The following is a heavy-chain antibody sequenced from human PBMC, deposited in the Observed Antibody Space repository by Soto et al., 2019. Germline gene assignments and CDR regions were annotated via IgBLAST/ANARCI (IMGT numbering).Heavy chain of an antibody. CDR2: MYPDDSDI. J-gene: IGHJ4*02. CDR3: AILELAGLAN. Sequence: GESLKISCKASGYSFSFYWIGWVRQMPGKGLEWIALMYPDDSDIRYSPSFEAHVTISADQSTSTAFLQWSSLKASDTAMYYCAILELAGLANLGQGTPVTLSS. D-gene: IGHD6-19*01. CDR1: GYSFSFYW. V-gene: IGHV5-51*01.